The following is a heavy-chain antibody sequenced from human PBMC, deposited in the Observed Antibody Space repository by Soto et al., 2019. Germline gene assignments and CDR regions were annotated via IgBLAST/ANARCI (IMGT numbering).Heavy chain of an antibody. CDR3: AKGSVAATPAYFDY. D-gene: IGHD2-15*01. J-gene: IGHJ4*02. V-gene: IGHV3-9*01. CDR2: ISWNSGSI. Sequence: GGSLRLSCAASGFTFDDYAMHWVRQAPGKGLEWVSGISWNSGSIGYADSVKGRFTISRDNAKNSLYLQMNSLRAEDTALYYCAKGSVAATPAYFDYWGQGTLVTVSS. CDR1: GFTFDDYA.